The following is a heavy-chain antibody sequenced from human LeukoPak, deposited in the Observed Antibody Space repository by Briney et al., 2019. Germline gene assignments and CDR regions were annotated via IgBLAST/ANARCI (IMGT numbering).Heavy chain of an antibody. D-gene: IGHD2-15*01. CDR1: GFTLINYY. CDR2: IHPSGGGT. V-gene: IGHV1-46*01. CDR3: VREGSGYCGGGSCFKFDP. Sequence: ASVKVSCKASGFTLINYYMHWMRQAPGQGLEWIGAIHPSGGGTSYAPKFQGRVIMTRDTSTSTVYMELGSLRSEDTALYYCVREGSGYCGGGSCFKFDPWGQGTLVIVSS. J-gene: IGHJ5*02.